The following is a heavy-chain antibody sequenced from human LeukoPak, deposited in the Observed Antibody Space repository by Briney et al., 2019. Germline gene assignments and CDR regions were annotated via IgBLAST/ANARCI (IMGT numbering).Heavy chain of an antibody. CDR3: ARERGEYCSGGSCYSGDSGYFDY. Sequence: SETLSLTCTVSGGSISSGGYYWSWIRQHPGKGLEWIGYIYYSGSTYYNPSLKSRVTISVDTSKNQFSLKLSSVTAADTAVYYCARERGEYCSGGSCYSGDSGYFDYWGQGTLVTVSS. D-gene: IGHD2-15*01. CDR2: IYYSGST. V-gene: IGHV4-31*03. J-gene: IGHJ4*02. CDR1: GGSISSGGYY.